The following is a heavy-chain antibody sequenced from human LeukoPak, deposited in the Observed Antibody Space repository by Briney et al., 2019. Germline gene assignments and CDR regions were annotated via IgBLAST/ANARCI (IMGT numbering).Heavy chain of an antibody. D-gene: IGHD3-16*02. Sequence: SETLSLTCTVSGGSISSSSYYWGWIRQPPGKGLEWIGSIYYSGSTYYNPSLKSRVTISVDTSKNQFSLKLSSVTAADTAVYYCASLYYDYVWGSYRLYYFDYWGQGTLVTVSS. CDR2: IYYSGST. J-gene: IGHJ4*02. V-gene: IGHV4-39*01. CDR3: ASLYYDYVWGSYRLYYFDY. CDR1: GGSISSSSYY.